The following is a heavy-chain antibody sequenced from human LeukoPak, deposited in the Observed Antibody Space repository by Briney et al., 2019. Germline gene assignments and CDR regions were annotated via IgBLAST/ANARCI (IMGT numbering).Heavy chain of an antibody. J-gene: IGHJ4*02. V-gene: IGHV4-34*01. CDR3: ARAYGDWFPLLDY. CDR2: INHSGST. CDR1: GGSFSGYY. Sequence: SETLSLTRAVYGGSFSGYYWSWIRQPPGKGLEWIGEINHSGSTNYNPSLKSRVTISVDTSKNQFPLKLSSVTAADTAMYYCARAYGDWFPLLDYWGQGTLVTVSS. D-gene: IGHD4-17*01.